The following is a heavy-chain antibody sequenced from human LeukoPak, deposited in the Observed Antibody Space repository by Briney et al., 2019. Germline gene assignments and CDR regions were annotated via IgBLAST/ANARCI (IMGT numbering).Heavy chain of an antibody. CDR2: ISGSGSST. CDR1: GFTFSSYA. J-gene: IGHJ4*02. CDR3: AKGPRGSRVVVPAAVDY. Sequence: GGSLRLSCAASGFTFSSYAMSWVRQAPGKGLEWVSAISGSGSSTYYADSVKGRFTISRDNSKNTLYLQMNSLRAEDTAVYYCAKGPRGSRVVVPAAVDYWGQGTLVTVSS. D-gene: IGHD2-2*01. V-gene: IGHV3-23*01.